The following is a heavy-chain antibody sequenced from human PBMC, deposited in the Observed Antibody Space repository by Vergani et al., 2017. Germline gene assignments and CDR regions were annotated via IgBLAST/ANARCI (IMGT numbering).Heavy chain of an antibody. CDR1: GGSISSYY. Sequence: QVQLQQWGAGLVKPSETLSLTCTVSGGSISSYYWSWIRQPPGKGLEWIGYIYYSGSTNYNPSLKSRVTISVDTSKNQFSLKLSSVTAADTAVYYCARHDQQLVTFDYWGQGTLVTVSS. V-gene: IGHV4-59*01. CDR2: IYYSGST. D-gene: IGHD6-6*01. CDR3: ARHDQQLVTFDY. J-gene: IGHJ4*02.